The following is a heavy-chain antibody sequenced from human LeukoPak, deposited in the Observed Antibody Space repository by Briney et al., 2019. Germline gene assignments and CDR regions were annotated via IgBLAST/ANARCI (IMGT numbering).Heavy chain of an antibody. CDR1: GGSISSSSYY. D-gene: IGHD6-19*01. J-gene: IGHJ3*02. CDR2: IYYSGST. Sequence: SETLSLTCTVSGGSISSSSYYWGWIRQPPGKGLEWIGSIYYSGSTYYNPSLKSRVTISVDTSKNQFSLKLSSVTAADTAVYYCARWWLVFSASDIWGQGTMVTVSS. CDR3: ARWWLVFSASDI. V-gene: IGHV4-39*01.